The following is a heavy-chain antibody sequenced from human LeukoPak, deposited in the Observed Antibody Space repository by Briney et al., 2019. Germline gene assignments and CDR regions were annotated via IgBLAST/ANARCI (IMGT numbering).Heavy chain of an antibody. V-gene: IGHV3-9*01. D-gene: IGHD6-19*01. CDR2: ISWNSGSI. CDR1: GFTFDDYA. J-gene: IGHJ4*02. Sequence: GGSLRLSCAASGFTFDDYAMHWVRQAPGKGLEWVSGISWNSGSIGYADSVKGRFTISRDNAKNSLYLQMNSLRAEDTALYYCAKATGSGWRFDYWGQGTLVTVSS. CDR3: AKATGSGWRFDY.